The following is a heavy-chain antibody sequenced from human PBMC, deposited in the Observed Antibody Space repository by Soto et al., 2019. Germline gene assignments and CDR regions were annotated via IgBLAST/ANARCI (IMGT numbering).Heavy chain of an antibody. CDR3: ARDWYFYGSGSPNHMDV. J-gene: IGHJ6*03. CDR1: GYTFSNYG. D-gene: IGHD3-10*01. CDR2: ISAHNGNS. V-gene: IGHV1-18*01. Sequence: QVQLVQSGDEMRKPGASVKVSCQASGYTFSNYGITWVRQAPGQGLEWMGWISAHNGNSKYAQSLQGRLTLTTDTSTSTAYMELRSLRSDDTAVYCCARDWYFYGSGSPNHMDVWGKGTTVSVSS.